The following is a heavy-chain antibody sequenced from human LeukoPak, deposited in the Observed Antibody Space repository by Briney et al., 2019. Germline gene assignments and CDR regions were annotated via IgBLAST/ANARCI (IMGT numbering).Heavy chain of an antibody. D-gene: IGHD6-13*01. CDR2: ISSSSNYI. CDR1: GFTFSSYS. V-gene: IGHV3-21*01. Sequence: GGSLRLSCAASGFTFSSYSMNWVRQAPGKGLEWVSSISSSSNYIYYADSVKGRFTISRDNAKNPLYLQMNSLRAEDTAVYYCARVVGSSSSWTKGYYFDYWGQGTLVTVSS. CDR3: ARVVGSSSSWTKGYYFDY. J-gene: IGHJ4*02.